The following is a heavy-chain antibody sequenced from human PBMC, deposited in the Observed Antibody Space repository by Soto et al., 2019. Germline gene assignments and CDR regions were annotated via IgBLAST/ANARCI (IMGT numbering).Heavy chain of an antibody. D-gene: IGHD3-22*01. V-gene: IGHV4-39*01. CDR3: AGHPRDDEDSSSYFDN. CDR2: NYYTGNT. CDR1: GDSITKISSRGDY. J-gene: IGHJ4*02. Sequence: QVQLQESGPGLVKPSETLSLSCTVSGDSITKISSRGDYWGWIRQAPGKGLEWIGSNYYTGNTFYNPSLKSPLTMSGETSKNEFSLKLSSVTAADTAVYYCAGHPRDDEDSSSYFDNWGRVTLVTVSS.